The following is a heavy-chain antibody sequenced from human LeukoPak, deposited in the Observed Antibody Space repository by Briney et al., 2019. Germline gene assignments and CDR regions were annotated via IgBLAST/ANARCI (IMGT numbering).Heavy chain of an antibody. D-gene: IGHD3-10*01. V-gene: IGHV3-23*01. Sequence: AISGSGGSTYYADSVKGRFTISRDNSKNTLYLQMNSLKASDTAMYYCARQCGSGSYCSDAFDIWGQGTLVTVSS. J-gene: IGHJ3*02. CDR2: ISGSGGST. CDR3: ARQCGSGSYCSDAFDI.